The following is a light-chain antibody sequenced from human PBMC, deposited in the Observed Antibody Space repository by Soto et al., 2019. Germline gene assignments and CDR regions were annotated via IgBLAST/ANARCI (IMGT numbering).Light chain of an antibody. CDR3: QQYGTSPRT. CDR2: AAS. V-gene: IGKV3-20*01. CDR1: QSVISSY. Sequence: IVLTQSPGTLCLSPVGRATPCCRGSQSVISSYLAWYQQKPGQAPRLVIDAASSRATGIPDRVSGSGSGTAFTLTSSRLEPEDFAVYYCQQYGTSPRTVGQGTKVEI. J-gene: IGKJ1*01.